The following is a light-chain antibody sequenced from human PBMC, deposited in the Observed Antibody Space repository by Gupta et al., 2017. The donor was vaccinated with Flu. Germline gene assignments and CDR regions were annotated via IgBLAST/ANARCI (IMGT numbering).Light chain of an antibody. V-gene: IGKV3-20*01. CDR1: QSVRSSY. J-gene: IGKJ5*01. CDR2: GAF. Sequence: GTLCLSPGAIATRSCKAIQSVRSSYLAWYYQKPGRAPRLLIYGAFSRRTPIPHRISSSRSSTAFTLIIIRREPEDFAVYYCYQEGSSALTFGQGTRLEIK. CDR3: YQEGSSALT.